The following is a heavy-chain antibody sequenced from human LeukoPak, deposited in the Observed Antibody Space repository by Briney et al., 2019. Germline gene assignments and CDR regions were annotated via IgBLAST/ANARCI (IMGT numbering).Heavy chain of an antibody. V-gene: IGHV3-23*01. J-gene: IGHJ6*03. CDR1: GFTVSSYA. CDR3: AKRAQDAMVICSHYYYYYYMDV. D-gene: IGHD5-18*01. Sequence: GGSLRLSCAASGFTVSSYAMSWVRQAPGKGLEWVSAISGSGGSTYYADSVKGRFTISRDNSKNTLYLQMNSLRAEDTAVYYCAKRAQDAMVICSHYYYYYYMDVWGKGTTVTVSS. CDR2: ISGSGGST.